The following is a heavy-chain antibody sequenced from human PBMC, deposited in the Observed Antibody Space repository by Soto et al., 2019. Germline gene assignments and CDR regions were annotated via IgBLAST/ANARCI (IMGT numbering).Heavy chain of an antibody. J-gene: IGHJ5*02. V-gene: IGHV4-34*01. D-gene: IGHD6-6*01. Sequence: QVQLQQWGAGLLKPSETLSLTCAVYGGSFSGYYWSWIRQPPGKGLEWIGEINHSGSTNYNPSLKSRVTISVDTSKNQFSLKLSSVTAADTAVYYCAREAVGENSGSLSWGQGTLVTVSS. CDR1: GGSFSGYY. CDR3: AREAVGENSGSLS. CDR2: INHSGST.